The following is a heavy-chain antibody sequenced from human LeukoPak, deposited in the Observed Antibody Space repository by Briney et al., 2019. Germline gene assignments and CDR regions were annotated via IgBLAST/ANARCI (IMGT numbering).Heavy chain of an antibody. J-gene: IGHJ5*02. V-gene: IGHV4-34*01. CDR1: GGSFSGYY. CDR3: ATPSSSTPYNWFDP. Sequence: SETLSLTCAVYGGSFSGYYWSWIRQPPGKGLEWIGEINHSGSTNYNPSLKSRVTISVDTSKNQLSLKLSSVTAADTAVYYCATPSSSTPYNWFDPWGQGTLVTVSS. CDR2: INHSGST.